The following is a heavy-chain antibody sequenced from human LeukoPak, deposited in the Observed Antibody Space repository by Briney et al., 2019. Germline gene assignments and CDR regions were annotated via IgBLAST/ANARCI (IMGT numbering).Heavy chain of an antibody. CDR1: GGSISSYY. CDR2: IYYSGST. Sequence: PSETLSLTCTVSGGSISSYYWSWIRQPPGKGLELIGYIYYSGSTNYNPSLKSRVTITVDTSKNQFSLKLSSLTAADTAVYYCARLTPIAAARPLFDPWGQGTLVTVSS. J-gene: IGHJ5*02. CDR3: ARLTPIAAARPLFDP. V-gene: IGHV4-59*08. D-gene: IGHD6-13*01.